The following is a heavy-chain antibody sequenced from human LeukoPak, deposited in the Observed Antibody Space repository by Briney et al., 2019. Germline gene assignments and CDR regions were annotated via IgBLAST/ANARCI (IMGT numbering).Heavy chain of an antibody. CDR2: ISPNSGGT. CDR3: ARGQDTAMAHFDY. D-gene: IGHD5-18*01. Sequence: ASVKVSCKASGYSFTGYYMHWARQAPGQGLEWMGWISPNSGGTNYAQKFQGRVTMTRDTSISTAYMELSRLRSDDTAVYYCARGQDTAMAHFDYWGQGTLVTVSS. J-gene: IGHJ4*02. V-gene: IGHV1-2*02. CDR1: GYSFTGYY.